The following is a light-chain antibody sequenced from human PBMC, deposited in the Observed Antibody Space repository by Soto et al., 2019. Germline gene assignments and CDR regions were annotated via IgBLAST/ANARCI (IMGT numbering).Light chain of an antibody. CDR1: QSVSSN. J-gene: IGKJ5*01. V-gene: IGKV3-15*01. Sequence: DIVMTQSQAARAVSPGERATLSCRASQSVSSNLAWYQQKPGQAPRLLIYGASTRATGIPARFSGSGSGTDFTLTITSLQPEDFATYYCHQASSFPLSFGGGTRLEIK. CDR2: GAS. CDR3: HQASSFPLS.